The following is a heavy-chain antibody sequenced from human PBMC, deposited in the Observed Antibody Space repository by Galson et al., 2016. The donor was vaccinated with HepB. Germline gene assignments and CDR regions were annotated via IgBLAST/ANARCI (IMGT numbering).Heavy chain of an antibody. J-gene: IGHJ4*02. V-gene: IGHV3-30*18. CDR3: AKGRRDFDS. CDR1: GFTFSTYG. CDR2: ISCDGNSE. Sequence: SLRLSCAASGFTFSTYGMHWVRQAPGKGLEWVAHISCDGNSEYYADSVKGRVTISRDNSKNTLYLQMHSLRGEDTAVYYCAKGRRDFDSWGQGTPVTVSS.